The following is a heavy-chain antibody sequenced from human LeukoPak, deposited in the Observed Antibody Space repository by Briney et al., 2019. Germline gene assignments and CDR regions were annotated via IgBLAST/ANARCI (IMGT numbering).Heavy chain of an antibody. CDR3: ARSLVVSPAVDY. J-gene: IGHJ4*02. CDR1: GFTFSSYS. V-gene: IGHV3-21*01. CDR2: ISSSSSYI. Sequence: GGSLRLSCAASGFTFSSYSMNWVRQAPGKGLEWVSSISSSSSYIYYADSVKGRFTISRDNAKDSLYLQMDSLRAEDTAVYYCARSLVVSPAVDYWGQGTLVTVSS. D-gene: IGHD2-15*01.